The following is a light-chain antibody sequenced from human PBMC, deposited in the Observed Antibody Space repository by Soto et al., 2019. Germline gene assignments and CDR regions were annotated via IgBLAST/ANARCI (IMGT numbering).Light chain of an antibody. J-gene: IGLJ3*02. CDR3: CSYAGSDTWV. V-gene: IGLV2-23*01. Sequence: QSALTQPASVSGSPGQSITISCTGTSSDVGNYNLVSWYQQYPGKAPKLMIYEGSKRPSGVTNPFSGFTSGNTASLSISGPQPEDEPDYYCCSYAGSDTWVFGGGTKLTV. CDR1: SSDVGNYNL. CDR2: EGS.